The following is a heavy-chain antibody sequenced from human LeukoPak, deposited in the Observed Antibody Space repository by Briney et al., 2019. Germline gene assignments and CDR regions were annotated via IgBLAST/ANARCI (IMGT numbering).Heavy chain of an antibody. CDR1: GFTFSSYS. V-gene: IGHV3-21*01. Sequence: PGGSLRLSCAASGFTFSSYSMNWVRQAPGKGLEWVSSISSSSSYIYYADSVKGRFTISRDNAKNSLYLQMNSLRAEDTAVYYCASINYCDSSGYAYWGQGTLVTVSS. CDR2: ISSSSSYI. J-gene: IGHJ4*02. CDR3: ASINYCDSSGYAY. D-gene: IGHD3-22*01.